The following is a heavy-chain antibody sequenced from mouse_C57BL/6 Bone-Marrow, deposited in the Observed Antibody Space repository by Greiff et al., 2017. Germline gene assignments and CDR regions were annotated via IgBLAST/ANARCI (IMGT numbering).Heavy chain of an antibody. CDR1: GFSLTSYG. J-gene: IGHJ2*01. CDR3: ARNQGFFDY. Sequence: QVQLKESGPGLVQPSQSLSITCTVSGFSLTSYGVHWVRQSPGKGLEWLGVIWSGGSTDYNAAFISRLSISKDNSKSQVFFKMNSLQADYTAIYYCARNQGFFDYWGQGTTLTVSS. V-gene: IGHV2-2*01. CDR2: IWSGGST.